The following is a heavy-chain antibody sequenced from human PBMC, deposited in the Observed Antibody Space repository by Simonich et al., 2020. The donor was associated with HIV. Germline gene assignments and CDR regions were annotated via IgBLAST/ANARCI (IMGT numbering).Heavy chain of an antibody. D-gene: IGHD7-27*01. CDR1: GGSFSGYY. J-gene: IGHJ4*02. CDR2: IVHGGSP. CDR3: ASVRFELGGSDFDY. Sequence: QVHLQQWGAGLLKPSETLSLTCAVYGGSFSGYYWNWIRQPPGKGLEWIGEIVHGGSPKYNPSLKSRVTISVDTSKNQFSLKLSSVTAADTAVYYCASVRFELGGSDFDYWGQGTLVTVSS. V-gene: IGHV4-34*12.